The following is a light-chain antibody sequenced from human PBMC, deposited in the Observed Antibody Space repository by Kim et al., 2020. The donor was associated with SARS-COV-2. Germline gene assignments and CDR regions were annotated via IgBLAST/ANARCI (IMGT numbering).Light chain of an antibody. Sequence: QLVLTQSPSASASLGASVKLTCTLSSAHSSYAIAWHQQQPEKGPRFLMKLNSDGSHSKGDGVPDRFSGSSAGTERYLTISSLQSEDEAAYYCQTWGTGIHWVFGGGTKLTVL. J-gene: IGLJ3*02. CDR2: LNSDGSH. CDR1: SAHSSYA. V-gene: IGLV4-69*01. CDR3: QTWGTGIHWV.